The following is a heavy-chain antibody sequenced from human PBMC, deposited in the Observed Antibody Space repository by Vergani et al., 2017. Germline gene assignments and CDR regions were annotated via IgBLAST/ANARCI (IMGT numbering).Heavy chain of an antibody. Sequence: QVQLVQSGAEVKKPGASVKVSCKASGYTFTSYYMHWVRQAPGQGLEWMGIINPSGGSTSYAQKFQGRVTMTRDTSTSTVYMELSSLRSEDTAVYYCARDRDLYCRSTTSCHNWFGPWGQGSLVTVAS. V-gene: IGHV1-46*01. CDR2: INPSGGST. CDR3: ARDRDLYCRSTTSCHNWFGP. CDR1: GYTFTSYY. D-gene: IGHD2/OR15-2a*01. J-gene: IGHJ5*02.